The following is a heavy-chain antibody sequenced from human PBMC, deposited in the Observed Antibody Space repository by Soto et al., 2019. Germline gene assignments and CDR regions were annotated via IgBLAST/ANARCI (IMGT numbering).Heavy chain of an antibody. D-gene: IGHD5-18*01. CDR2: IWYDGSNK. CDR3: ARELPTPRRHYYYYGMDV. Sequence: HGGSLRLSCAASGFTFSSYGMHWVRQAPGKGLEWVAVIWYDGSNKYYADSVKGRFTISRDNSKNTLYLQMNSLRAEDTAVYYCARELPTPRRHYYYYGMDVWGQGTTVTVSS. V-gene: IGHV3-33*01. CDR1: GFTFSSYG. J-gene: IGHJ6*02.